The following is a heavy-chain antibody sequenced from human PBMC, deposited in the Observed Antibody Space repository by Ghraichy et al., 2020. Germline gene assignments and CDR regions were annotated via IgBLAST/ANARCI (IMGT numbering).Heavy chain of an antibody. CDR3: ARRRAGSYTVGWHFFDY. CDR1: GGSFSGFY. CDR2: INHSGNT. D-gene: IGHD3-10*01. V-gene: IGHV4-34*01. J-gene: IGHJ4*02. Sequence: SETLSLTCTVYGGSFSGFYWSRIRQPPEKGLEWIGEINHSGNTNYNPSFKSRVTTSVDTSKNQFSLELKSVTAADTAVYYCARRRAGSYTVGWHFFDYWGQGTLVAVSS.